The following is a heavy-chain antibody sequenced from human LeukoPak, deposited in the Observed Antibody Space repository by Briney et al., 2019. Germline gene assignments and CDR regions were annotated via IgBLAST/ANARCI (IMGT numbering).Heavy chain of an antibody. V-gene: IGHV3-30*02. CDR3: ARRSVTTFDY. CDR2: VRYDGSNK. D-gene: IGHD4-17*01. CDR1: GFTFSSYG. Sequence: GGSLRLSCAASGFTFSSYGMHWVRQAPGKGLEWVAFVRYDGSNKYYADSVKGRFTISRDNSKNTLYLQMSSLRADDTAVYYCARRSVTTFDYWGQGSLVTVPS. J-gene: IGHJ4*02.